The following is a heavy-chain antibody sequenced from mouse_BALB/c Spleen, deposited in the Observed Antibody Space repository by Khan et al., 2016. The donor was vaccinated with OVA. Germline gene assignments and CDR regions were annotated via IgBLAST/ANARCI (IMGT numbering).Heavy chain of an antibody. Sequence: QVQLQQSGPELVKPGASVKISYKASGYTFTAYDINWVKQRPGQGLEWIGWIYPGDGSNRYNENFKGKDTLTADKSSNTAYMQLNSLTSEKSAVYFCAREGLRGVAMDYWGQGTSVSVSS. J-gene: IGHJ4*01. D-gene: IGHD2-4*01. CDR1: GYTFTAYD. V-gene: IGHV1S56*01. CDR3: AREGLRGVAMDY. CDR2: IYPGDGSN.